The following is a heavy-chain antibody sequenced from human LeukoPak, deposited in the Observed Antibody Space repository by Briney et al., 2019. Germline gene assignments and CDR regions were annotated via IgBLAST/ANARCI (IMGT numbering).Heavy chain of an antibody. Sequence: GGSLRLSCAASGFTFSSYAMSWVRQAPGKGLEWVSAISGSGGRTYYADSVKGGFTISRDNSKNTLYLQMNSLRAEDTAVYYCAKGVRLGYCSGGSCYPFDYWGQGTLVTVSS. CDR3: AKGVRLGYCSGGSCYPFDY. CDR1: GFTFSSYA. D-gene: IGHD2-15*01. CDR2: ISGSGGRT. V-gene: IGHV3-23*01. J-gene: IGHJ4*02.